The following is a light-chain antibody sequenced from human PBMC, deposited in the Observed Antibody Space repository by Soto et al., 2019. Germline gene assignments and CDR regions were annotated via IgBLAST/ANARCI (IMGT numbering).Light chain of an antibody. CDR1: QSVSGN. CDR3: QQYNSWPGT. V-gene: IGKV3-15*01. J-gene: IGKJ1*01. Sequence: EIVMTQSPATLSVSPGERATLSCRASQSVSGNLAWYQQKPGQAPRLLIYGASTRATGIPARFSGSGSGTEFTLPISSLQSEDFSVYYCQQYNSWPGTFGQGTKVEIK. CDR2: GAS.